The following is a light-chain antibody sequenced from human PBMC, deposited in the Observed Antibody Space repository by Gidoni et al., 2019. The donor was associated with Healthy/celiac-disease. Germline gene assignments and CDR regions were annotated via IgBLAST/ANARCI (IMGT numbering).Light chain of an antibody. V-gene: IGKV3-11*01. CDR3: QQRSNWPFT. CDR1: QSVSSY. J-gene: IGKJ5*01. CDR2: DAS. Sequence: EIVLTQSPATLSLSPGEGATLSCRASQSVSSYLAWYQPKPGQAPKVLIYDASNRATGIPARFSGSGSGTDFTLTISSLEPEDFAVYYCQQRSNWPFTFGQGTRLEIK.